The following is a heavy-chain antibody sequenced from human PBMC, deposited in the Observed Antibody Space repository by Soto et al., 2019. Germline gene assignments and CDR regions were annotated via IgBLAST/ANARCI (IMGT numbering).Heavy chain of an antibody. D-gene: IGHD2-2*01. CDR3: AREGDIVVVPAAPAFDF. J-gene: IGHJ4*02. Sequence: QVQLVQSGAEVKKPGASVKVSCKASGYTFTSYYMHWVRQAPGQGLEWMGIINPSGGSTSYAQKFQGRVTMTRAASASTVYMELSSMRSEDTAVYYCAREGDIVVVPAAPAFDFWGQGTMVTVS. CDR1: GYTFTSYY. V-gene: IGHV1-46*03. CDR2: INPSGGST.